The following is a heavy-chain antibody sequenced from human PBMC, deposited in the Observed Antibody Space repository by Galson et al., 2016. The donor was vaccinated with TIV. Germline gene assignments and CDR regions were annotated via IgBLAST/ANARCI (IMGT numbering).Heavy chain of an antibody. J-gene: IGHJ5*02. CDR1: GSSFTNYW. CDR3: ARGVSTGSGWLDP. V-gene: IGHV5-10-1*01. Sequence: QSGAEVKKPGESLRISCKGSGSSFTNYWINWVRQMPGKGLEWMGRIDPSDSYINYSPSFEGHVTISADRSITTAYLHWSSPRASDTAIYDCARGVSTGSGWLDPWGQGTLVTVSS. CDR2: IDPSDSYI. D-gene: IGHD5/OR15-5a*01.